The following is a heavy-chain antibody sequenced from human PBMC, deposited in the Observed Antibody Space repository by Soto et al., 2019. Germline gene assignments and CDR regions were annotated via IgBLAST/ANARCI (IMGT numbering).Heavy chain of an antibody. J-gene: IGHJ6*02. CDR2: ISGSGGST. D-gene: IGHD3-3*01. CDR1: GFTFSSYA. CDR3: AKDRVPFWSGYGYYYYGMDV. Sequence: PGGSLRLSCAASGFTFSSYAMSWVRQAPGKGLEWVSAISGSGGSTYYADSVKGRFTISRDNSKNTLYLQMNSLRAEDTAVYYCAKDRVPFWSGYGYYYYGMDVWGQGTSVTVSS. V-gene: IGHV3-23*01.